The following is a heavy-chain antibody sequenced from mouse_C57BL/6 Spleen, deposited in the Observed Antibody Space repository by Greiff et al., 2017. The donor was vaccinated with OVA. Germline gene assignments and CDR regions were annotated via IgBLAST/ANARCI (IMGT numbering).Heavy chain of an antibody. V-gene: IGHV1-80*01. J-gene: IGHJ1*03. CDR2: IYPGDGDT. D-gene: IGHD2-3*01. CDR1: GYAFSSYW. CDR3: ARGLLQSLDV. Sequence: QVQLKESGAELVKPGASVKISCKASGYAFSSYWMNWVKQRPGKGLEWIGQIYPGDGDTNYNGKVKGQATLTADKSSSTAYMQLSSLTSEDSAVYFCARGLLQSLDVWGTGTTVTVSS.